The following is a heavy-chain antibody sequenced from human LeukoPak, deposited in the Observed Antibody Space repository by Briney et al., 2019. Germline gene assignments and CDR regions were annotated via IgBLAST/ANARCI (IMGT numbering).Heavy chain of an antibody. Sequence: GGSLRLSCAASGFTFSNHWMTWVRQAPGKGLEWVANIKQDGGEKYSVDSVKGRFTISRDNAKTSLYLQMNSLRAEDTAVYYCARDLSGIAGYTYGRGIDYWGQGTLVTVSS. CDR1: GFTFSNHW. CDR2: IKQDGGEK. CDR3: ARDLSGIAGYTYGRGIDY. V-gene: IGHV3-7*01. D-gene: IGHD5-18*01. J-gene: IGHJ4*02.